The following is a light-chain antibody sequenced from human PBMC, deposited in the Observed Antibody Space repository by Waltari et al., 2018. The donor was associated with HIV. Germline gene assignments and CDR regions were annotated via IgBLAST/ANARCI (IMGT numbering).Light chain of an antibody. V-gene: IGKV1-6*01. Sequence: AIQMTQSPSSLSASVGDRVTITCRASQGSRNDLGWYQQKSGKAPKLLIYGASSLQSGVPSRFSGSGSGTDFTLTISSLQPEDFATYYCLQDFTYPRTFGQGTKVEIK. J-gene: IGKJ1*01. CDR3: LQDFTYPRT. CDR2: GAS. CDR1: QGSRND.